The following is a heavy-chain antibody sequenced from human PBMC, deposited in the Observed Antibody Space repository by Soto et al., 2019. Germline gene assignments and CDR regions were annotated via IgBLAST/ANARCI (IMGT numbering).Heavy chain of an antibody. CDR3: AKNMVVVVVAATPLDV. CDR2: ISYDGSNK. V-gene: IGHV3-30*18. D-gene: IGHD2-15*01. J-gene: IGHJ6*02. CDR1: GFTFSSYA. Sequence: GGSLRLSCAASGFTFSSYAMHWVRQAPGKGLEWVAVISYDGSNKYYADSVKGRFTISRDNSKNTLYLQMNSLRAEDTAVYYCAKNMVVVVVAATPLDVWGQGTTVTVSS.